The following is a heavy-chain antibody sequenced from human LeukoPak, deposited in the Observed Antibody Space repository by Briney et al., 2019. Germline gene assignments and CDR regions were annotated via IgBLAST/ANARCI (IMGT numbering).Heavy chain of an antibody. Sequence: PSETLSLTCTVSGGSISSYYWSWIRQPPGKGLERIGYIYYSGSTNYNPSLNSRVTISVDTSKNQLSLKLSSVTAADTAVYYCARAPYYYDSSGYGAFDIWGQGTMVTVSS. CDR3: ARAPYYYDSSGYGAFDI. J-gene: IGHJ3*02. CDR1: GGSISSYY. V-gene: IGHV4-59*01. D-gene: IGHD3-22*01. CDR2: IYYSGST.